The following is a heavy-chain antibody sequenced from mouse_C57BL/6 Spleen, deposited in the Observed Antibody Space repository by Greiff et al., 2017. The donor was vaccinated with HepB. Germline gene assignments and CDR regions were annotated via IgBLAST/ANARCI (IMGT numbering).Heavy chain of an antibody. D-gene: IGHD3-2*02. Sequence: EVKLMESGGDLVKPGGSLKLSCAASGFTFSSYGMSWVRQTPDKRLEWVATISSGGSYTYYPDSVKGRFTISRDNAKNTLYLQMSSLKSEDTAMYYCARGEEELRLPFAYWGQGTLVTVSA. CDR3: ARGEEELRLPFAY. V-gene: IGHV5-6*01. J-gene: IGHJ3*01. CDR1: GFTFSSYG. CDR2: ISSGGSYT.